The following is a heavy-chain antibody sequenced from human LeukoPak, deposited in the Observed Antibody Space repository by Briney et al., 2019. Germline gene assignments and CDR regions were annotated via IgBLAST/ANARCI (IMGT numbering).Heavy chain of an antibody. V-gene: IGHV4-61*02. Sequence: PSETLSLTCTVSGGSISSGSYYWSWIRQPAGKGLEWIGRIYTSGSTNYNPSLKSRVTISVDTSKNQFSLKLSSVTAADTAVYYCARVAVAGLGHIDYWGQGTLVTVSS. CDR2: IYTSGST. CDR3: ARVAVAGLGHIDY. D-gene: IGHD6-19*01. J-gene: IGHJ4*02. CDR1: GGSISSGSYY.